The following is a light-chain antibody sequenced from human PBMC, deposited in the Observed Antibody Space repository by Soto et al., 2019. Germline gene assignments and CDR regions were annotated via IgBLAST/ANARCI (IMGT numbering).Light chain of an antibody. Sequence: DIQMAQSPSSLSASVGDTVTLTCRASQDIGNSLAWLQQKPGRAPKSLISSVSSLQSGVPSRFSGSRYGADFPLTISNLQPEDFATYYCQQYKTYPLTCGGGTKVEIK. CDR3: QQYKTYPLT. CDR2: SVS. CDR1: QDIGNS. V-gene: IGKV1-16*01. J-gene: IGKJ4*02.